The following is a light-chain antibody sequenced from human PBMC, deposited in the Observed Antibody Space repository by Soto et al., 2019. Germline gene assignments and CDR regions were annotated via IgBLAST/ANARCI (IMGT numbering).Light chain of an antibody. Sequence: EIVLTQSPATLSLSPGERATLSCRASQSVGSYFAWDQHKPGQAPRLLIYDASNSATGIPARFSGSGSGTDFTLTISSLEPDDFAVYYCQQRGNWPVTFGQGTRVDIK. CDR1: QSVGSY. V-gene: IGKV3-11*01. CDR3: QQRGNWPVT. CDR2: DAS. J-gene: IGKJ1*01.